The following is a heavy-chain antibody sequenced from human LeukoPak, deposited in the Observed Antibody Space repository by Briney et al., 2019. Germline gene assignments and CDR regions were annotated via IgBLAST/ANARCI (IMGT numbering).Heavy chain of an antibody. CDR2: INHSGST. D-gene: IGHD3-9*01. CDR3: ARRRYFDWLLSLAPFDY. V-gene: IGHV4-34*01. J-gene: IGHJ4*02. Sequence: SETLSLTCAVYGGSFSGYYWSWIRQPPGKGLEWIGEINHSGSTNYNPSLKSRVTISVDTSKNQFSLKLSSVTAADTAVYYCARRRYFDWLLSLAPFDYWGQGTLVTVSS. CDR1: GGSFSGYY.